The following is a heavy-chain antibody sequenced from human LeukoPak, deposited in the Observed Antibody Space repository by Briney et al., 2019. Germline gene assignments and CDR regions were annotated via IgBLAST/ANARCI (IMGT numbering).Heavy chain of an antibody. CDR2: ISPNTGAT. Sequence: ASVKVSCKASEYTFTDYFIHWVRQAPGQGLEWVGWISPNTGATNYAQKFQGRVTMTRDTSISTAYMELSRLRSDDTAVYYCVKGVVVAASVWEYFQHWGQGTLVIVSS. CDR1: EYTFTDYF. V-gene: IGHV1-2*02. CDR3: VKGVVVAASVWEYFQH. D-gene: IGHD2-15*01. J-gene: IGHJ1*01.